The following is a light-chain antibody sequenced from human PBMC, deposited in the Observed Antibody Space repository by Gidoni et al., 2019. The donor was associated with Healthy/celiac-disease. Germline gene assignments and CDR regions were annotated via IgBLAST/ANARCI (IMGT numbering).Light chain of an antibody. CDR1: SSDVGGYNY. Sequence: QSALTQPASVSGSPGQSITISCTGTSSDVGGYNYFSWYQQHPGKAPKLMFYDVSNRPSGVSNRFSGSKSGNTASLTIPGLQAEDEADYYCSSYTSSSLVVFGGGTKLTVL. J-gene: IGLJ2*01. CDR2: DVS. V-gene: IGLV2-14*01. CDR3: SSYTSSSLVV.